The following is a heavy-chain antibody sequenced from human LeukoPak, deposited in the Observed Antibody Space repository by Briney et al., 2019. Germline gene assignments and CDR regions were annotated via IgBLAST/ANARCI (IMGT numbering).Heavy chain of an antibody. D-gene: IGHD4-17*01. J-gene: IGHJ6*01. Sequence: GGSLRLSCAASGITVSSHYMTWVRQAPGKGPEWVSVIDSGGSTNSADSVKGRFSVSRDNSKNTLYLQMNSLRVKDTAVYYCARTYGDYDYYYGMDVWGQGTTVTVSS. V-gene: IGHV3-66*01. CDR2: IDSGGST. CDR1: GITVSSHY. CDR3: ARTYGDYDYYYGMDV.